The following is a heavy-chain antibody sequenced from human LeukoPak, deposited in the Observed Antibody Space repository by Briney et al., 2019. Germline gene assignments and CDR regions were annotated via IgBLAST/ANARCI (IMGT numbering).Heavy chain of an antibody. D-gene: IGHD5-12*01. V-gene: IGHV3-33*03. J-gene: IGHJ5*02. Sequence: GTSLRLSCAASGFTFSKYGMHWVRQAPGKGLEWVAVIWFDGINTNHADSVKGRFTISRDNAKNTLYLQMNSLRAEDTAVYYCAPQQTYSPYNWFDPWGQGTLVTVSS. CDR3: APQQTYSPYNWFDP. CDR1: GFTFSKYG. CDR2: IWFDGINT.